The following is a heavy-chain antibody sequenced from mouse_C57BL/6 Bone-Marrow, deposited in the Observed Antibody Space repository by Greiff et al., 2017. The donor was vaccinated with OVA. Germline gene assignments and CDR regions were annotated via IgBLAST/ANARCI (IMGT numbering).Heavy chain of an antibody. V-gene: IGHV14-4*01. Sequence: VQLQQSGAELVRPGASVKLSCTASGFNIKDDYMHWVKQRPEQGLEWIGWIDPENGDTEYASQFQGKATITADTSSNTAYLQLSSLTSEDTAVYYCTSLLLFAYWGQGTLVTVSA. D-gene: IGHD2-10*01. CDR3: TSLLLFAY. CDR1: GFNIKDDY. CDR2: IDPENGDT. J-gene: IGHJ3*01.